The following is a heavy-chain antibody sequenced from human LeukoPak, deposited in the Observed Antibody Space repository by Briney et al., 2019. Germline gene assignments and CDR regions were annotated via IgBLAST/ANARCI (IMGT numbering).Heavy chain of an antibody. Sequence: GGSLRLSCAASGFTFSSYSMNRVRQAPGKGLEWVSSISSSSSYIYYADSVKGRFTISRDNAKNSLYLQMNSLRAEDTAVYYCARPVTVPGYMDVWGKGTTVTVSS. CDR3: ARPVTVPGYMDV. CDR2: ISSSSSYI. D-gene: IGHD2-21*02. V-gene: IGHV3-21*01. CDR1: GFTFSSYS. J-gene: IGHJ6*03.